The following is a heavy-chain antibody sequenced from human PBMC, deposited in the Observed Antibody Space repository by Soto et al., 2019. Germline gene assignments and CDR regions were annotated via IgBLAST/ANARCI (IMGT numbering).Heavy chain of an antibody. CDR2: IYYSGST. CDR3: ARRYGYSFDY. CDR1: GGSINDYY. J-gene: IGHJ4*02. V-gene: IGHV4-59*08. D-gene: IGHD1-1*01. Sequence: SETLSLTCTVSGGSINDYYWSWIRQPPGKELEWIGFIYYSGSTNYSPSLKSRVTISVDTSKNQFSLKLSSVTAADTAVYYCARRYGYSFDYWGQGTLVTVSS.